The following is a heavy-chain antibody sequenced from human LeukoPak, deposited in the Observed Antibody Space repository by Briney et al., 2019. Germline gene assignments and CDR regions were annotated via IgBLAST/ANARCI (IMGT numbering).Heavy chain of an antibody. D-gene: IGHD6-19*01. Sequence: PSETLSLTCTVSGGSISSYYWSWIRQPPGKGLEWIGYIYHSGSTYYNPSLKSRVTISVDRSKNQFSLKLSSVTAADTAVYYCARGPQAVAGTGHFDYWGQGTLVTVSS. CDR1: GGSISSYY. V-gene: IGHV4-59*12. J-gene: IGHJ4*02. CDR2: IYHSGST. CDR3: ARGPQAVAGTGHFDY.